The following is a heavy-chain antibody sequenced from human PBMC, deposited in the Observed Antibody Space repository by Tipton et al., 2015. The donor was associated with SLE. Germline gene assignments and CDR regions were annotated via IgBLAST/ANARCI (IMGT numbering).Heavy chain of an antibody. CDR2: INHSGST. J-gene: IGHJ4*02. Sequence: TLSLTCAVYGGSFSGYYWSWIRQPPGKGLEWIGEINHSGSTNYNPSLKSRVTISVDTSKNQFSLKLSSVTAADTAVYYCARGAWAAAGHWGQGTLVTVSS. CDR1: GGSFSGYY. D-gene: IGHD6-13*01. V-gene: IGHV4-34*01. CDR3: ARGAWAAAGH.